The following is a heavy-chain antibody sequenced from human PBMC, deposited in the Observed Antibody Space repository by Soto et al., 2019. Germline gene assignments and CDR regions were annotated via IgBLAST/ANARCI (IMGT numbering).Heavy chain of an antibody. D-gene: IGHD2-2*01. CDR1: GGSISSSSYY. J-gene: IGHJ5*02. Sequence: ASETLSLTCTVSGGSISSSSYYWGWIRQPPGKGLEWIGSIYYSGSTYYNPSLKSRVTISVDTSKNQFSLKLSSVTAADTAVYYCARQYLGYCISTSCQNWFDPWGQGTLVTVSS. CDR3: ARQYLGYCISTSCQNWFDP. CDR2: IYYSGST. V-gene: IGHV4-39*01.